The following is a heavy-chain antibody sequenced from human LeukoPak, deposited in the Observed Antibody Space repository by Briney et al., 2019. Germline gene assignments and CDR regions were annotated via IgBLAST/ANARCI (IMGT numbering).Heavy chain of an antibody. D-gene: IGHD6-19*01. Sequence: ASVKFSCKASGYTFTSYGISWVRQAPGQGLEWMGWISAYNGNTNYAQKLQGRVTMTTDTSTSTAYMELRSLRSDDTAVYYCARDRHGVAVAGSWFDPWGQGTLVTVSS. J-gene: IGHJ5*02. V-gene: IGHV1-18*01. CDR1: GYTFTSYG. CDR3: ARDRHGVAVAGSWFDP. CDR2: ISAYNGNT.